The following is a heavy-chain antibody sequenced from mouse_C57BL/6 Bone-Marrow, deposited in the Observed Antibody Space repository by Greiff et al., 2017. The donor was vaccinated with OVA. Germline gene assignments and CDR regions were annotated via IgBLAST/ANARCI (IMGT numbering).Heavy chain of an antibody. Sequence: EVKVVESGGGLVQSGRSLRLSCAPSGFTFSDFYMEWVRQAPGKGLEWIAASRNKANDYTTEYSASVKGRFIVSRDTSQSILYLQMNALRAEDTAIYYCARDAYDGHWYFDVWGTGTTVTVSS. CDR3: ARDAYDGHWYFDV. D-gene: IGHD2-3*01. CDR2: SRNKANDYTT. CDR1: GFTFSDFY. V-gene: IGHV7-1*01. J-gene: IGHJ1*03.